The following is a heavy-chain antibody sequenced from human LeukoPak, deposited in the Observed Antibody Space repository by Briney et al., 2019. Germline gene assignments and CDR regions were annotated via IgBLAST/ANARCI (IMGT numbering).Heavy chain of an antibody. D-gene: IGHD3-10*01. Sequence: PGGSLRLSCAASGFTFSSYAMSWVRQAPGKGLEWVSLISGSGGSTYYADSVKGRVTISRDNSNNTLYLQMNSLRAEDTAIYYCAKSYASGSWGYYFDYWGQGTLVTVSS. J-gene: IGHJ4*02. CDR3: AKSYASGSWGYYFDY. CDR1: GFTFSSYA. CDR2: ISGSGGST. V-gene: IGHV3-23*01.